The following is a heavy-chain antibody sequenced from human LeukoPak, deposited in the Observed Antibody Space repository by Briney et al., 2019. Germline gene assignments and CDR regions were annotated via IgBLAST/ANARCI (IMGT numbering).Heavy chain of an antibody. CDR3: ASGPGVGYDFWSGTPSYYYYYMNV. CDR2: IYTSGST. D-gene: IGHD3/OR15-3a*01. CDR1: GGSISNYY. V-gene: IGHV4-4*07. J-gene: IGHJ6*03. Sequence: PSETLSLTCTVSGGSISNYYWSWIRQPAGKGLEWIGRIYTSGSTNYNPSLKSRVTISVDKSKNQFSLKLSSVTAADTAVYYCASGPGVGYDFWSGTPSYYYYYMNVWGKGTTVTVSS.